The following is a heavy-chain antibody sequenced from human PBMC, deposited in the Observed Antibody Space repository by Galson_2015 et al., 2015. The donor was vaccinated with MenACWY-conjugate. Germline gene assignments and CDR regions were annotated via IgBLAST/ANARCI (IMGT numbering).Heavy chain of an antibody. J-gene: IGHJ4*02. CDR2: ISSNGGST. D-gene: IGHD5-24*01. CDR1: GFTFSSYA. CDR3: VKSTKPDVKAEDGYNFGYFDY. Sequence: SLRLSCAASGFTFSSYAMHWVRQAPGKGLEYVSAISSNGGSTYYADSVKGRFTISRDNSKNTLYLQMSSLRAEDTAVYYCVKSTKPDVKAEDGYNFGYFDYWGQGTLVTVSP. V-gene: IGHV3-64D*06.